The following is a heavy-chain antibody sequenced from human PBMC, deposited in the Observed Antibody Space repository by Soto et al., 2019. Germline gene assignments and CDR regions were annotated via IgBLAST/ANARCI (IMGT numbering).Heavy chain of an antibody. CDR1: GGSISSYY. Sequence: PSETLSLTCTVSGGSISSYYWSWIRQPPGKGLGWIGYIYYSGSTNYNPSLKSRVTISVDTSKNQFSLKLSSVTAADTAVYYCAREVGALDYWGQGTLVTVSS. V-gene: IGHV4-59*01. CDR2: IYYSGST. J-gene: IGHJ4*02. D-gene: IGHD1-26*01. CDR3: AREVGALDY.